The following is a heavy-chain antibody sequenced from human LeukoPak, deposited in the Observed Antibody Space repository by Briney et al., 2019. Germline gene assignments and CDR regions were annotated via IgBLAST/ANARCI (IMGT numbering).Heavy chain of an antibody. CDR1: GFTFSNFW. Sequence: GGSLRLSCTASGFTFSNFWMGWVRQAPGKGLEWVAVISYDGSNKYYADSVKGRFTISRDNSKNTLYLQMNSLRAEDTAVYYCARGLNGALDYWGQGTLVTVSS. CDR2: ISYDGSNK. V-gene: IGHV3-30-3*01. J-gene: IGHJ4*02. CDR3: ARGLNGALDY. D-gene: IGHD1-1*01.